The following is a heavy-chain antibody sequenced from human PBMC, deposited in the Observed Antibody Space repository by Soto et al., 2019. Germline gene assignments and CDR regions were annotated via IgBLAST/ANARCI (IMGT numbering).Heavy chain of an antibody. J-gene: IGHJ6*02. V-gene: IGHV3-66*01. CDR1: GFTVSSNY. CDR3: ARGGSASGGYYYYVMDV. CDR2: IYSGGTT. D-gene: IGHD3-16*01. Sequence: GGSLRLSCTASGFTVSSNYMSWVRQAPGKGLEWVSVIYSGGTTYYADSVKGRFTISRDNSRNTLYLQMNSLRAEDTAVYYCARGGSASGGYYYYVMDVWGQGTTVTVSS.